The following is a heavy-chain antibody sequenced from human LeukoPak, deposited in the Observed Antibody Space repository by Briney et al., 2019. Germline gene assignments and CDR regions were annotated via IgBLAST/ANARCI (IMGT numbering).Heavy chain of an antibody. D-gene: IGHD3-3*01. V-gene: IGHV4-59*08. J-gene: IGHJ4*02. CDR1: GGSISSYY. CDR3: ARIQRMSYDFWSGYQAVGDY. Sequence: PSETLSLTCTVSGGSISSYYWSWIRQPPGKGLEWIGYIYYSGSTNYNPSLKSRVTISVDTSKNQFSLKLSSVTAADTAVYYCARIQRMSYDFWSGYQAVGDYWGQGTLVTVSS. CDR2: IYYSGST.